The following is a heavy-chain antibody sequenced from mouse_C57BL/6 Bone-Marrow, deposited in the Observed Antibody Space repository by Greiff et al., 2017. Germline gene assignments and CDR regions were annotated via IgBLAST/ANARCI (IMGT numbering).Heavy chain of an antibody. CDR1: GYTFTDYN. CDR3: ASHYYYGSSWDLDD. D-gene: IGHD1-1*01. CDR2: INPNNGGT. J-gene: IGHJ1*03. V-gene: IGHV1-22*01. Sequence: VQLKQSGPELVKPGASVKMSCKASGYTFTDYNMHWVKQSHGKSLEWIGYINPNNGGTSYNQKFKGKATLTVNKSSSTAYMELRSLTSEDSAVYYCASHYYYGSSWDLDDWGTGTTVTVSS.